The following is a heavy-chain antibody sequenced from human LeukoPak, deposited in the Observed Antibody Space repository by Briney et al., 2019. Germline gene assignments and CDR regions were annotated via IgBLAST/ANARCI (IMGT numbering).Heavy chain of an antibody. D-gene: IGHD2-2*01. CDR2: IIPIFGTA. CDR1: GGTFSSYA. V-gene: IGHV1-69*13. CDR3: ARDCSSTSCYQDSNWFDP. Sequence: ASVTVSCMASGGTFSSYAISWVRQAPGQGLEWMGGIIPIFGTANYAQKFQGRVTITADESTSTAYMELSSLRSEDTAVYYCARDCSSTSCYQDSNWFDPWGQEPWSPSPQ. J-gene: IGHJ5*02.